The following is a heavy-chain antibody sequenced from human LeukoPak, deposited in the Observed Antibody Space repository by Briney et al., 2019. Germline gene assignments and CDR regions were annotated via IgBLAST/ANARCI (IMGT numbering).Heavy chain of an antibody. CDR1: GGTFSSYT. CDR3: ASGKGRSRVGYSYGFYVDAFDI. V-gene: IGHV1-69*02. Sequence: GASVKVSCKASGGTFSSYTISWVRQAPGQGLEWMGRIIPILGIANYAQKFQGRVTITADKSTSTAYMELSSLRSEDTAVYYCASGKGRSRVGYSYGFYVDAFDIWGQGTMVTVSS. J-gene: IGHJ3*02. D-gene: IGHD5-18*01. CDR2: IIPILGIA.